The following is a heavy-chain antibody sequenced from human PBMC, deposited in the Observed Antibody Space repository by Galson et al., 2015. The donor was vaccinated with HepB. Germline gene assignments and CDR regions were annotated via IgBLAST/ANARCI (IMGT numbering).Heavy chain of an antibody. J-gene: IGHJ4*02. Sequence: SLRLSCAASGFTFSSYSMNWVRQAPGKGLEWVSSISSSSSYIYYADSVKGRFTISRDNAKNSLYLQMNSLRAEDTAVYYCARDLRDYDFWSGYSRTDYWGQGTLVTVSS. CDR3: ARDLRDYDFWSGYSRTDY. D-gene: IGHD3-3*01. CDR1: GFTFSSYS. CDR2: ISSSSSYI. V-gene: IGHV3-21*01.